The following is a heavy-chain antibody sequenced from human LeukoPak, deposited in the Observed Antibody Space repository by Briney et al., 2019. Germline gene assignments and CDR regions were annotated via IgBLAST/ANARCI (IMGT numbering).Heavy chain of an antibody. CDR2: IYSGGST. Sequence: GGSLRLSCAASGFTVSSNYMSRVRQAPGKGLEWVSVIYSGGSTYYADSVKGRFTISRDNSKNTLYLQMNSLRAEDTAVYYCARGYCSSTSCYGVRGYYFDYWGQGTLVTVSS. CDR3: ARGYCSSTSCYGVRGYYFDY. J-gene: IGHJ4*02. CDR1: GFTVSSNY. D-gene: IGHD2-2*01. V-gene: IGHV3-53*01.